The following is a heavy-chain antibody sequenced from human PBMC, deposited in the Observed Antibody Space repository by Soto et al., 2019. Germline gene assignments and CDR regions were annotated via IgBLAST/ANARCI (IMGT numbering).Heavy chain of an antibody. V-gene: IGHV3-11*01. CDR2: ITFSGNTV. J-gene: IGHJ6*02. CDR3: ETVSCREKYGMDV. Sequence: GGSLRLSCAASGFTFSDSYMSWIRQAPGKGLEWISYITFSGNTVYYADSLKGRFTISRDNAKNSLYLQMNRLRAEDKAVYYCETVSCREKYGMDVWGQGTTVTVSS. D-gene: IGHD2-15*01. CDR1: GFTFSDSY.